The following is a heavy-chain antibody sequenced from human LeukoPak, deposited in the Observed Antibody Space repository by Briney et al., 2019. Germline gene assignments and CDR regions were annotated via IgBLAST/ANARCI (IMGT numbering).Heavy chain of an antibody. CDR2: IYSSGTT. CDR1: GDSISNYY. D-gene: IGHD6-19*01. V-gene: IGHV4-59*08. J-gene: IGHJ4*02. Sequence: TPSETLSLTCTVSGDSISNYYWSWIRQPPGKGLEWIGYIYSSGTTKYHPSLKSRVTISVDMSKSQFSLKLNSVTAADTAVYYCARQLSGSSGLDYWGQGTLVTVSS. CDR3: ARQLSGSSGLDY.